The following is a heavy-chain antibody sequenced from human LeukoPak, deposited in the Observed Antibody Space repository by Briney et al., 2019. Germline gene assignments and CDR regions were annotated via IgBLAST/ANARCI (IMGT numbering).Heavy chain of an antibody. CDR2: IIPIFGTA. CDR3: ARVGQYYDSSGLSNAFDI. Sequence: ASVKVSCKASGYTFTGYYMHWVRQAPGQGLEWMGGIIPIFGTANYAQKFQGRVTITTDESTSTAYMELSSLRSEDTAVYYCARVGQYYDSSGLSNAFDIWGQGTMVTVSS. CDR1: GYTFTGYY. J-gene: IGHJ3*02. V-gene: IGHV1-69*05. D-gene: IGHD3-22*01.